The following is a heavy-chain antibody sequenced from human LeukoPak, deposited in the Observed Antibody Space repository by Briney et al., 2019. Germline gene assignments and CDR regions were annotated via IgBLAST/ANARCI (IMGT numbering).Heavy chain of an antibody. CDR2: ISLSGVT. Sequence: SETLSLTCGVSGGSISSTNWWSWVRQPPGQGLAWIGEISLSGVTNYNPSLKSRVTMSLDRSKNHLSLTLTSVTAADTAVYYCSRESGAFSPFGYWGQGTLVTVSS. V-gene: IGHV4-4*02. D-gene: IGHD1-26*01. CDR3: SRESGAFSPFGY. CDR1: GGSISSTNW. J-gene: IGHJ4*02.